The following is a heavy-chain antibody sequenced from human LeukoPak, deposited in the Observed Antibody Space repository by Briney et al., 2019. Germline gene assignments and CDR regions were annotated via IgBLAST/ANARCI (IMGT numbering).Heavy chain of an antibody. CDR1: GYLFITYY. CDR3: ARLDIRPGWFDP. V-gene: IGHV1-46*01. D-gene: IGHD2-2*03. Sequence: ASVKVSCKASGYLFITYYMHWVRQAPGQGLEWMGIINPRGGSTSYAQKFQGRVTMTRDTSTSTVYMELSSLRSEDTAVYYRARLDIRPGWFDPWGQGTLVTVSS. J-gene: IGHJ5*02. CDR2: INPRGGST.